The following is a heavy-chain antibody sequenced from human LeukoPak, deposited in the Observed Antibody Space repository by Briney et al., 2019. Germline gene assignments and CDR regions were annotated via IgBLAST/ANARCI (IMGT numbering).Heavy chain of an antibody. J-gene: IGHJ1*01. CDR1: GFTFSTYV. Sequence: GGSLRLSCAASGFTFSTYVMSWVRQTPGKGLEWVSTISNSGGSTYNADSVKGRFTISRDNSKNTLYLQMNSLRAEDTAVYYCAKAYSSTWYNGEYFQHWGQGTLVTVSS. D-gene: IGHD6-13*01. CDR2: ISNSGGST. CDR3: AKAYSSTWYNGEYFQH. V-gene: IGHV3-23*01.